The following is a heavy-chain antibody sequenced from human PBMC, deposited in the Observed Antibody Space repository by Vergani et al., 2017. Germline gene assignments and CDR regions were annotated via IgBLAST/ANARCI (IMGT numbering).Heavy chain of an antibody. CDR1: GFTFSSYS. J-gene: IGHJ3*02. Sequence: EVQLVESGGGLVQPGGSLRLSCAASGFTFSSYSMNWVRQAPGKGLEWVSYISSSSSTIYYADSVKGRFTISRDNAKNSLYLQMNSLRAEYTSVYYCARDTSGGDAFDIWGQGTMVTVSS. CDR3: ARDTSGGDAFDI. V-gene: IGHV3-48*01. CDR2: ISSSSSTI. D-gene: IGHD3-16*01.